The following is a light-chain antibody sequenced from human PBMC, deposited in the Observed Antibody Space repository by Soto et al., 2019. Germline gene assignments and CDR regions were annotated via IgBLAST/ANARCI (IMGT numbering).Light chain of an antibody. CDR3: QQYDNWPPWT. CDR2: GAS. Sequence: EIVMTQSPATLSVSPGERAPLSCRASQSVSSNLAWYQQKPGQAPRLLIYGASTRATGIPGRFSASGSGTDFTLTISSLQSEDFVVYYCQQYDNWPPWTFGQGTKVDIK. V-gene: IGKV3-15*01. J-gene: IGKJ1*01. CDR1: QSVSSN.